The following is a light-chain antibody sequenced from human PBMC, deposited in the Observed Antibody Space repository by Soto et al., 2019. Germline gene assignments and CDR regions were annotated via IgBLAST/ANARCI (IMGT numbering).Light chain of an antibody. CDR1: QSVSSDY. V-gene: IGKV3-20*01. J-gene: IGKJ2*02. CDR3: QQYSSSPRT. Sequence: ENVLTQSPGTLSLSPGEGATLSCRASQSVSSDYLAWYQQKPGQDPRLLIYSASSRSTGVPDRFSGSGSGTEFSLPIRRLEPEDFAVYYCQQYSSSPRTFGQGTKLEMK. CDR2: SAS.